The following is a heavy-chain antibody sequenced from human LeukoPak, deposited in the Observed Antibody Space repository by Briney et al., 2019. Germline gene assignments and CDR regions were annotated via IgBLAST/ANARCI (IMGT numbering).Heavy chain of an antibody. V-gene: IGHV3-23*01. D-gene: IGHD2-21*02. CDR1: GFTFSSYA. Sequence: GGSLRLSCAASGFTFSSYAMSWVRQAPGKGLEWVSAISDSGAGTYYADSVKGRFTVSRDNSKNTLYLQMNSLRAEDTAVYYCVVVTGTWWGQGTLVTVSS. CDR2: ISDSGAGT. J-gene: IGHJ4*02. CDR3: VVVTGTW.